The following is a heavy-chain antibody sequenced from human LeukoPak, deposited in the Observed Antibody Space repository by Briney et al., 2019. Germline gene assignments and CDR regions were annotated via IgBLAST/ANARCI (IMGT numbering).Heavy chain of an antibody. CDR3: ARHVSQVLTGPLDY. CDR2: IYYSGST. CDR1: GGSISSYY. J-gene: IGHJ4*02. V-gene: IGHV4-59*08. Sequence: SETLSLTCTVSGGSISSYYWSWIRQPPGKGLEWIGYIYYSGSTNYNPSLKSRVTISVDTSKNQFSLKLSSVTAADTAVYYCARHVSQVLTGPLDYWGQGTLVTVSS. D-gene: IGHD1-20*01.